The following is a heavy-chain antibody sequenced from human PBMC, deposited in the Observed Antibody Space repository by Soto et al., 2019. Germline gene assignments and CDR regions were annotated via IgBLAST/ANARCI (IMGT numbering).Heavy chain of an antibody. CDR3: AKDYYDSGGYYYFDY. V-gene: IGHV3-23*01. Sequence: GGSLRLSCAASGFTFSSYAMSWVRQAPGKGLEWVSAISGSGGSTYYADSVKGRFTISRDNSKNTLYLQMNSLRAEDTAVYYCAKDYYDSGGYYYFDYWGQGTLVTVSS. CDR2: ISGSGGST. CDR1: GFTFSSYA. J-gene: IGHJ4*02. D-gene: IGHD3-22*01.